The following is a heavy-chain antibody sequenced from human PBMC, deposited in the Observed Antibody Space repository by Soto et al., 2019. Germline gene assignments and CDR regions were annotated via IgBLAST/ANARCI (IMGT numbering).Heavy chain of an antibody. D-gene: IGHD6-13*01. CDR2: ISGSGGST. CDR1: GFTGSNYA. Sequence: EVQLLESGGGLVQPGGSLRLSCAASGFTGSNYAVTWVRQAPGKGLEWVSTISGSGGSTYYADSVKGRFIISRDNSKNTLYLQMNSLRAEDTAVYYCAKDQGRSWYEIDYWGQGTLVTVSS. J-gene: IGHJ4*02. V-gene: IGHV3-23*01. CDR3: AKDQGRSWYEIDY.